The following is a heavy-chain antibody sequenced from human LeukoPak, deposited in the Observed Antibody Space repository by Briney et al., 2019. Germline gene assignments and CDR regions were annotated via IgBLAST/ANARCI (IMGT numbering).Heavy chain of an antibody. V-gene: IGHV4-34*01. CDR2: INHSGST. CDR1: GGSFSGYY. D-gene: IGHD5-12*01. J-gene: IGHJ6*02. CDR3: ARNPLRHYYYYGMDV. Sequence: SETLSLTCAVYGGSFSGYYWSWIRQPPGKGLEWIGEINHSGSTNYNPSLKSRVTISVDTSKNQFSLKLSSVTAADTAVYYCARNPLRHYYYYGMDVWGQGTTVTVSS.